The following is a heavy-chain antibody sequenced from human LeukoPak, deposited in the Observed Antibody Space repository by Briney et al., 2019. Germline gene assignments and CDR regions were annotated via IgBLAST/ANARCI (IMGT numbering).Heavy chain of an antibody. D-gene: IGHD1-26*01. J-gene: IGHJ4*02. Sequence: PGGSLRLSCAASGFTFADYGMHWVRQAPGKGLEWVSLISGNGGTTRYADSVKGRFTISRDNSKNSLYLQMNSLRTEDTALYYCTKDISGSYDYWGQGTLVTVSS. CDR1: GFTFADYG. CDR3: TKDISGSYDY. V-gene: IGHV3-43*02. CDR2: ISGNGGTT.